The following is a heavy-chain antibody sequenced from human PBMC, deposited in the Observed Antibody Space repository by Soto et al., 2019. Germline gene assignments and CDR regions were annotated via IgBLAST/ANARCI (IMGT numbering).Heavy chain of an antibody. CDR1: GFILRNYW. D-gene: IGHD3-16*02. J-gene: IGHJ5*02. CDR2: IKEDGSEK. V-gene: IGHV3-7*03. Sequence: EVQLVESGGGLVQPGGSLRLSCADSGFILRNYWMSWVRQAPGMGLQWVGSIKEDGSEKYYVDPVKGRFTISRENAKNSLYLQMNSLRAEDTAVYYCARYRSLDPWGQGILVTVSS. CDR3: ARYRSLDP.